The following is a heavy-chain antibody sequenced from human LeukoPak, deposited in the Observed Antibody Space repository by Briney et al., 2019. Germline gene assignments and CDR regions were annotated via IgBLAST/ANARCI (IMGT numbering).Heavy chain of an antibody. CDR1: GYSISSGYY. CDR2: IYHSGST. D-gene: IGHD1-26*01. J-gene: IGHJ4*02. V-gene: IGHV4-38-2*02. CDR3: ARVGWELLEYFDY. Sequence: PSETLSLTCTVSGYSISSGYYWGWIRQPPGKGLEWIGSIYHSGSTYYNPSLKSRVTISVDTSKNQFSLKLSSVTAADTAVYYCARVGWELLEYFDYWGQGTLVTVSS.